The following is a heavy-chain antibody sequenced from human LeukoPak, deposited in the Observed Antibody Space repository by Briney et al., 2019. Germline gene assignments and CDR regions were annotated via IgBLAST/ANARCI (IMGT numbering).Heavy chain of an antibody. D-gene: IGHD1-14*01. CDR2: IYYTGTT. CDR1: GGSISSADFY. Sequence: SEPLSLTCTVSGGSISSADFYWNWVRPPPGKGLESIGSIYYTGTTQYNPSLKSRITISLDMFKNQFSLKLSSVTAADTAVYYCARDPHRERGTSNVFDIWGQGTMVTVSS. CDR3: ARDPHRERGTSNVFDI. J-gene: IGHJ3*02. V-gene: IGHV4-30-4*08.